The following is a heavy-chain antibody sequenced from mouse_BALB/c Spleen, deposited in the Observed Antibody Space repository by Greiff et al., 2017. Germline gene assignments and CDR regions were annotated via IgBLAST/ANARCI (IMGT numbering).Heavy chain of an antibody. V-gene: IGHV1-87*01. Sequence: QVQLKQSGAELARPGASVKLSCKASGYTFTSYWMQWVKQRPGQGLEWIGAIYPGDGDTRYTQKFKGKATLTVDKSSSTAYMQLSSLASEDSAVYYCARKVEGYYAMDYWGQGTSVTVSS. CDR3: ARKVEGYYAMDY. D-gene: IGHD1-1*01. CDR2: IYPGDGDT. J-gene: IGHJ4*01. CDR1: GYTFTSYW.